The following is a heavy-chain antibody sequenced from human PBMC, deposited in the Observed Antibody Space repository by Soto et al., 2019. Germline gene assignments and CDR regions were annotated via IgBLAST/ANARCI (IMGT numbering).Heavy chain of an antibody. J-gene: IGHJ5*02. V-gene: IGHV6-1*01. D-gene: IGHD3-3*01. CDR1: GDSVSSNSAA. CDR2: TYYRSKWYN. CDR3: ARAPNTYYDFWSGYYTDWFDT. Sequence: SQTLSLTCAISGDSVSSNSAAWNWIRQSPSRGLEWLGRTYYRSKWYNDYAVSVKSRITINPDTSKNQFSLQLNSVTPEDTAVYYCARAPNTYYDFWSGYYTDWFDTWGQGTLVTVSS.